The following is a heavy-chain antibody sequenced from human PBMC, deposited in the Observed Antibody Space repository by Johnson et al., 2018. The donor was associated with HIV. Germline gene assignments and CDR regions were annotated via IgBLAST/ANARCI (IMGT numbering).Heavy chain of an antibody. J-gene: IGHJ3*02. CDR3: AKDQRRAVAGHDAFDI. CDR1: GFTFSSYA. CDR2: ISGSGGST. D-gene: IGHD6-19*01. Sequence: VKLVESGGGLVQPGGSLRLSCAASGFTFSSYAMSWVRQAPGKGLEWVSAISGSGGSTYYADSVKGRFTISRDNSKNTLYLQMNSLRAEDTAVYYCAKDQRRAVAGHDAFDIWGQGTMVTVSS. V-gene: IGHV3-23*04.